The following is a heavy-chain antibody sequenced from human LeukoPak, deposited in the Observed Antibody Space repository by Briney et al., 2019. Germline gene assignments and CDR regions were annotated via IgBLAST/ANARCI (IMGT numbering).Heavy chain of an antibody. V-gene: IGHV4-39*01. CDR1: GGSISSTAYY. Sequence: PSETLSLTCTVSGGSISSTAYYWVWIRQPPGKGLEWIGTIFYSGTTCYNPSLKSRLTISVDTSKNQFSLRLNSVTAADTAIYYCARRLGTYNPYFDSWGQGTLVTVSS. J-gene: IGHJ4*02. CDR2: IFYSGTT. CDR3: ARRLGTYNPYFDS. D-gene: IGHD1-14*01.